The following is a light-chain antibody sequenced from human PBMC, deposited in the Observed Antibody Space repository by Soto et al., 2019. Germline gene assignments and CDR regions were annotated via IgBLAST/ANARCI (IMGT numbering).Light chain of an antibody. CDR1: SSDVGGYNY. Sequence: QSALTQPASVSGSPGQSITISCTGTSSDVGGYNYVSWYQQHPGKAPKLMIYEVSNRPSGVSNRFAGSKSGNTASLTISVLQDEDEADYYCSSYTSSSTLVFGGGTKLTVL. CDR2: EVS. J-gene: IGLJ3*02. CDR3: SSYTSSSTLV. V-gene: IGLV2-14*01.